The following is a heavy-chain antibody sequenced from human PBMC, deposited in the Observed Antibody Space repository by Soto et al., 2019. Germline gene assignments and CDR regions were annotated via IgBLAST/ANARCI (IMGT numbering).Heavy chain of an antibody. CDR1: GGSISRDDYY. Sequence: LSLTCTVSGGSISRDDYYWTWIRQPPGKGLEWIGYIYYSGKTIYNPSLESRLTISIDTSKNHFSLKLSSVSAADTAVYYCAGDRSNSPDYFDYWGQGTLVTVSS. J-gene: IGHJ4*02. CDR3: AGDRSNSPDYFDY. V-gene: IGHV4-30-4*01. D-gene: IGHD6-6*01. CDR2: IYYSGKT.